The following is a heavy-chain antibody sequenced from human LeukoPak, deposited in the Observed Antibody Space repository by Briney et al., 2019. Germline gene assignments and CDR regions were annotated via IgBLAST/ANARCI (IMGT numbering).Heavy chain of an antibody. Sequence: GGSLRLSCAASGFTFSSYGMHWVRQAPGKGLEWVAVISYDGSSKYYADSVKGRFTISRDNSKNTLYLQTNSLRAEDTAVYYCAKDMALYCSSTSCYDYYYYGMDVWGQGTTVTVSS. CDR1: GFTFSSYG. J-gene: IGHJ6*02. D-gene: IGHD2-2*01. CDR2: ISYDGSSK. V-gene: IGHV3-30*18. CDR3: AKDMALYCSSTSCYDYYYYGMDV.